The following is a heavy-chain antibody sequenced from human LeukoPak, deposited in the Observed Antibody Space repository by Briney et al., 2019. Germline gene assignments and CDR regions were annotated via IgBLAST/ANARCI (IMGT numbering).Heavy chain of an antibody. Sequence: PGGSLRLSCAASGFTVSSNYMSWVRQAPGKGLEWVAVISYDGSNKYYADSVKGRFTISRDNSKNTLYLQMNSLRAEDTAVYYCAKGLGGSWWDAFDIWGQGTMVTVSS. CDR3: AKGLGGSWWDAFDI. CDR2: ISYDGSNK. J-gene: IGHJ3*02. V-gene: IGHV3-30*18. D-gene: IGHD2-15*01. CDR1: GFTVSSNY.